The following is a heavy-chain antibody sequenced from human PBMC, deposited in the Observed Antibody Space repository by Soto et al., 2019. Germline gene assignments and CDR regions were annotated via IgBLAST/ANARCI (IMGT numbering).Heavy chain of an antibody. CDR3: ARGFNWLDY. V-gene: IGHV1-2*02. CDR1: GYTFTGNY. D-gene: IGHD5-12*01. CDR2: INPNSGGT. Sequence: GASVKVSCKASGYTFTGNYMHWVRQAPGQGLEWMGWINPNSGGTNYADSVKGRFTISRDNSKNTLFLQMNSLRAEDTAVYYCARGFNWLDYWGLGTLVTVSS. J-gene: IGHJ4*02.